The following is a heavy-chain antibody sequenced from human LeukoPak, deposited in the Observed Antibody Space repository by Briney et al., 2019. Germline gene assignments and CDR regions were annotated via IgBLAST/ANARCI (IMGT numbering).Heavy chain of an antibody. D-gene: IGHD2-2*01. CDR2: INHSGST. Sequence: SETLSLTCAVYGGSFSGYYWSWIRQPPGKGLEWIGEINHSGSTNYNPSPKSRVTISVDTSKNQFSLKLSSVTAADTAVYYCAGIVVPAAGWYFDYWGQGTLVTVSS. V-gene: IGHV4-34*01. CDR3: AGIVVPAAGWYFDY. J-gene: IGHJ4*02. CDR1: GGSFSGYY.